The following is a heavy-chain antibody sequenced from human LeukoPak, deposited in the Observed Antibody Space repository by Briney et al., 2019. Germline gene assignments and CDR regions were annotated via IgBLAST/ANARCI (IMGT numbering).Heavy chain of an antibody. CDR2: ISAYNGNT. J-gene: IGHJ4*02. V-gene: IGHV1-18*01. Sequence: GASVKVSSKASGYTFTSYGISWVRQAPGQGLEWMGWISAYNGNTNYAQKLQGRVTMTTDTSTSTAYMELRSLRSDDTAVYYCAREYCSGGSCYLFDYWGQGTLVTVSS. CDR3: AREYCSGGSCYLFDY. D-gene: IGHD2-15*01. CDR1: GYTFTSYG.